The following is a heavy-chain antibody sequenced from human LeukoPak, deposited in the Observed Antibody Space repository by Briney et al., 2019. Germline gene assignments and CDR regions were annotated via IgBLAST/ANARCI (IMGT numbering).Heavy chain of an antibody. Sequence: ASVKVSCKASGGTFSSYAISWVRQAPGQGLEWMGGIIPNFGTANYAQKFQGRVTITADESTSTAYMELSSLRSEDTAVYYCARGSYYYEDFDYWGQGTLVTVSS. CDR1: GGTFSSYA. CDR3: ARGSYYYEDFDY. D-gene: IGHD3-22*01. CDR2: IIPNFGTA. J-gene: IGHJ4*02. V-gene: IGHV1-69*13.